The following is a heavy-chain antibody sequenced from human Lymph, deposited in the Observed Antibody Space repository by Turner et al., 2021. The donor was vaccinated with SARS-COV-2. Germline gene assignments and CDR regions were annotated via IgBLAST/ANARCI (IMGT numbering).Heavy chain of an antibody. CDR2: INPNRGGT. V-gene: IGHV1-2*02. CDR1: ASSVPASY. J-gene: IGHJ6*02. CDR3: ARDVERYNDFWSGYSGGYGMDV. D-gene: IGHD3-3*01. Sequence: QVQLAQSGTEVKKPGASAKFSCKASASSVPASYMQWVRQAPGQGREWMGWINPNRGGTNYAQKFQGRVTITRDTSISAAYMELSRLRSDDTAVYYCARDVERYNDFWSGYSGGYGMDVWGQGTTVTVSS.